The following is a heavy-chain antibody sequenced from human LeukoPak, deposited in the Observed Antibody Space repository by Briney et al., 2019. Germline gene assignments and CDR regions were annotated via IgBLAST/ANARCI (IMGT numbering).Heavy chain of an antibody. CDR3: AREGSMPGTGYPDC. Sequence: GGSLRLSCAASGFTFNNFDMSWVRQAPGKGLEWVSRVSGSGGRTLYADSVKGRFTISRDNSKNTVYLQLNSLRVDDTAVYFCAREGSMPGTGYPDCWGQGTLVTVSS. J-gene: IGHJ4*02. CDR1: GFTFNNFD. CDR2: VSGSGGRT. V-gene: IGHV3-23*01. D-gene: IGHD2-8*02.